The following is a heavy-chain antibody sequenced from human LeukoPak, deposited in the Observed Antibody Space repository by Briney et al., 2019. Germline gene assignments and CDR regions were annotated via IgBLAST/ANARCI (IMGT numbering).Heavy chain of an antibody. CDR3: ARDGGSYRFDY. J-gene: IGHJ4*02. CDR1: GFTFSDYS. CDR2: ISSTGNTI. D-gene: IGHD1-26*01. Sequence: GGSLRLSCAASGFTFSDYSMNWVRQAPGKGLEWVSYISSTGNTIYHADSVKGRFTISRDNAKNSLYLQMNSLRAEDTAVYYCARDGGSYRFDYWGQGTLVTVSS. V-gene: IGHV3-48*04.